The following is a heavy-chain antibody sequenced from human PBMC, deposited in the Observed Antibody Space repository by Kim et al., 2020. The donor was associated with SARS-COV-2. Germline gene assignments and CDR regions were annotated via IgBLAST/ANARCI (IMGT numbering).Heavy chain of an antibody. J-gene: IGHJ4*02. V-gene: IGHV3-23*01. CDR3: VKGAWVGY. D-gene: IGHD1-26*01. CDR1: GFNFSTFD. CDR2: MKGTDGNT. Sequence: GGSLRLSCVASGFNFSTFDMSWVRQAPGKGLEWVSVMKGTDGNTYYAESVKGRFTVSRDNAKNMLYLQMNSLRADDTAVYYCVKGAWVGYWGPGTQVTV.